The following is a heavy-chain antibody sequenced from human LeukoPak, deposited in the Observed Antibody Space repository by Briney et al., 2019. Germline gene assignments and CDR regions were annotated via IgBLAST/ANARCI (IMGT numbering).Heavy chain of an antibody. CDR2: IIPILGIA. V-gene: IGHV1-69*04. Sequence: ASVKVSCQASGYTFTGYYMHWVRQAPGQGLEWMGRIIPILGIANYAQKFQGRVTITADKSTSTAYMELSSLRSEDTAVYYCARGYCSSTSCYRAEYFQHWGQGTLVTVSS. CDR3: ARGYCSSTSCYRAEYFQH. J-gene: IGHJ1*01. D-gene: IGHD2-2*02. CDR1: GYTFTGYY.